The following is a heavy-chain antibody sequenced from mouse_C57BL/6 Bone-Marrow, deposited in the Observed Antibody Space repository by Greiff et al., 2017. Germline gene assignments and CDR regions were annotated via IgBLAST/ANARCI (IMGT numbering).Heavy chain of an antibody. Sequence: EVQLQESGPGLVKPSQSLSLTCSVTGYSITSGYYWNWIRQFPGNKLEWMGYISYDGSNNYNPSLKNRISITRDTSTNQFFLKLNSVTTEDTATYYCTRDSSGYGFDYWGQGTLVTVSA. V-gene: IGHV3-6*01. CDR3: TRDSSGYGFDY. CDR1: GYSITSGYY. J-gene: IGHJ3*01. CDR2: ISYDGSN. D-gene: IGHD3-2*02.